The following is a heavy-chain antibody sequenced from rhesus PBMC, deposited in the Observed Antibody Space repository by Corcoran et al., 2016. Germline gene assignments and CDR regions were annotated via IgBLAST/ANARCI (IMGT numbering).Heavy chain of an antibody. CDR1: GGSISSSY. Sequence: QLQLQESGPGLVKPSETLSVTCAVSGGSISSSYWSWIRQAPAKGREWIGYIYGSGISTNYNPSLKLRVTLSVDTSKNQLSLKLSSVTTADTAVYYCARDRTDYYYDSGYYGYDAFDFWGQGLMVTVSS. V-gene: IGHV4-169*02. CDR2: IYGSGIST. D-gene: IGHD3-28*01. J-gene: IGHJ3*01. CDR3: ARDRTDYYYDSGYYGYDAFDF.